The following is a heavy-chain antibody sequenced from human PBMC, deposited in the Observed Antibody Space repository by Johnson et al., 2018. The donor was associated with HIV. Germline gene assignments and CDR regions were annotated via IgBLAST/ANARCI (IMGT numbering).Heavy chain of an antibody. CDR1: GFMFGDFA. CDR3: VRVVVTMRGTDTLPRLGCGRNDAFDI. Sequence: VQLVESGGGVVRPGGSLRLSCAASGFMFGDFAMSWVRQSPGKGLGWVSGINWNGGNIGYADSVKGRFSISRDNAKNSLLLQMNSLRVEDTALYYCVRVVVTMRGTDTLPRLGCGRNDAFDIWGQGTMVTVSS. D-gene: IGHD3-22*01. J-gene: IGHJ3*02. V-gene: IGHV3-20*04. CDR2: INWNGGNI.